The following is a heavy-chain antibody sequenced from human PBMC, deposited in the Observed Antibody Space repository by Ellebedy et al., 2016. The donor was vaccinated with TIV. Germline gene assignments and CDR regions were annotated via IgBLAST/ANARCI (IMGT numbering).Heavy chain of an antibody. CDR3: TTGGIAYGMDV. CDR2: IRGKIDGGTT. J-gene: IGHJ6*02. D-gene: IGHD6-13*01. V-gene: IGHV3-15*07. Sequence: GESLKISXAASGFIFSNAWMNWVRQAPGKGLEWVGRIRGKIDGGTTDYAAPVKGRFTISRDDSKNTLYVQMDSLKTEDTAVYYCTTGGIAYGMDVWGQGTTVTVSS. CDR1: GFIFSNAW.